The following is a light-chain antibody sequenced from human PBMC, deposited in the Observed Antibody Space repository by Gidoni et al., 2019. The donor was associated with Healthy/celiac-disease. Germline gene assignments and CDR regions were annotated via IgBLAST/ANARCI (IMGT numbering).Light chain of an antibody. CDR3: QQLNSYPFT. Sequence: DIQLTQSPSFLSASVGDRVTITCRASQGISSYLAWYQQKPGKAPKLLIYAASTLQSGVPSRFSGSGSGTEFTLTISSLQPEDFATYYCQQLNSYPFTFXQXTRLEIK. CDR1: QGISSY. V-gene: IGKV1-9*01. CDR2: AAS. J-gene: IGKJ5*01.